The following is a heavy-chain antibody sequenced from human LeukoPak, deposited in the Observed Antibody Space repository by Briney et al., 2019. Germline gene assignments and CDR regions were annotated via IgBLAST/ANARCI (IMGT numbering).Heavy chain of an antibody. J-gene: IGHJ6*02. D-gene: IGHD5-24*01. V-gene: IGHV5-51*01. CDR3: ARLEMATIPPDYGMDV. CDR2: IYPGDSDT. CDR1: GYSFTSYW. Sequence: GESLKISCKGSGYSFTSYWIGWVRQMPGKGLEWMGIIYPGDSDTRYSPSLQGQVTISADKSISTAYLQWSSLKASDTAMYYCARLEMATIPPDYGMDVWGQGTTVTVSS.